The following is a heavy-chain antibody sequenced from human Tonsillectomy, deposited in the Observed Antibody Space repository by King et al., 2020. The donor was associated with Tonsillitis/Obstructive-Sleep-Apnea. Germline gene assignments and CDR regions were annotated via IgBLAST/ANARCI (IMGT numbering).Heavy chain of an antibody. CDR1: GFSLTTSGVA. V-gene: IGHV2-5*02. CDR3: AHRGGYCSSASCQYYFDF. Sequence: TLKESGPTLVKPTQTLTLTCTFSGFSLTTSGVAVGWIRQPPGKALEWLAFIFWDDDKRYSPSLKSRLSITRDTSKNQVVLTMTNMAPLDTATYYCAHRGGYCSSASCQYYFDFWGPGTLVTVSS. J-gene: IGHJ4*02. CDR2: IFWDDDK. D-gene: IGHD2-2*01.